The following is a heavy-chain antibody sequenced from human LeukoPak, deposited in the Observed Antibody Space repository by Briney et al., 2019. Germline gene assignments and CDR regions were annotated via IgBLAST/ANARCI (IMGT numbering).Heavy chain of an antibody. CDR2: ISSRSSYI. D-gene: IGHD6-13*01. CDR3: VKQLADY. CDR1: GFTFSSYS. Sequence: GGSLRLSCAASGFTFSSYSMNWVRQAPGKGLEWVSSISSRSSYIYYADSVKGRFTISRDNAKNSLYLQMNSLRAEDTAVYYCVKQLADYWGQGTLVTVSS. J-gene: IGHJ4*02. V-gene: IGHV3-21*01.